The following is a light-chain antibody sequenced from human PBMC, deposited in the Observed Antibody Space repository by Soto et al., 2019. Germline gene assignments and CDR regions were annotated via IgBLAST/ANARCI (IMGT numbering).Light chain of an antibody. Sequence: QSVLTQPPSVSGTPGQRVTISCSGGISNIGTNYVHWFQQLPGTAPKVLSNRDNQRPSGVPDRFSGSKSGTSASLAISGLRXXDXAXYXCAAWDDTVRSYVFGTGTKLTVL. CDR3: AAWDDTVRSYV. J-gene: IGLJ1*01. CDR2: RDN. CDR1: ISNIGTNY. V-gene: IGLV1-47*01.